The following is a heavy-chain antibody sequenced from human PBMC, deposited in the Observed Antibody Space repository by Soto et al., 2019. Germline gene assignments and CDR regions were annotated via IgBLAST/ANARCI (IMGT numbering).Heavy chain of an antibody. CDR2: ISGSGGTT. CDR1: GFTFSTYA. J-gene: IGHJ6*02. D-gene: IGHD2-15*01. V-gene: IGHV3-23*01. CDR3: ARYCSPTSCTIRYGMDV. Sequence: EVQLLESGGGLVQPGGSLRLSCVPSGFTFSTYAMSWVRQAPREGLKWVSTISGSGGTTYYADSVKGRFTISRDNSKNTLYLQVNSLRAEDSAKYYCARYCSPTSCTIRYGMDVWGQGTTVTVSS.